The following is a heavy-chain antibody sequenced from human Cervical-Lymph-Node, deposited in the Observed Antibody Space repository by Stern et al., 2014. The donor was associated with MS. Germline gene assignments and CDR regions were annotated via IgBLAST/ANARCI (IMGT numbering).Heavy chain of an antibody. V-gene: IGHV3-74*01. CDR1: GFTFSSNW. J-gene: IGHJ6*02. CDR3: ARDLARRFADPGGMDV. D-gene: IGHD3-3*01. Sequence: EVQLVQSGGGLVQPGGSLRLSCAAAGFTFSSNWMHWVRHAPGKELVWVSRINSDGSSTTYADSVKGRFTISRDNSKNTLYLQMSSLTAEDTAVYYCARDLARRFADPGGMDVWGQGTTVTVSS. CDR2: INSDGSST.